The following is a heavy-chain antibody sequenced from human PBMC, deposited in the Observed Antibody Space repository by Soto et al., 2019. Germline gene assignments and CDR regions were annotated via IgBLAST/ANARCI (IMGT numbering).Heavy chain of an antibody. Sequence: GGSLRLSCSASGFTFSSYAMHWVRQAPGKGLEYVSAISSNGGSTYYADSVKGRFTISRDNSKNTLYLQMSSLRAEDTAVYYCVKGDGMYYYGMDVWGQGTTVTVSS. CDR2: ISSNGGST. J-gene: IGHJ6*02. CDR3: VKGDGMYYYGMDV. CDR1: GFTFSSYA. V-gene: IGHV3-64D*08. D-gene: IGHD1-26*01.